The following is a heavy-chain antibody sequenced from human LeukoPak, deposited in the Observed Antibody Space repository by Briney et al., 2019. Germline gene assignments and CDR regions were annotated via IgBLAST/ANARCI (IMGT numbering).Heavy chain of an antibody. J-gene: IGHJ4*02. V-gene: IGHV4-39*07. CDR3: ARGGGSSWYNY. CDR1: GGSISSSSYY. D-gene: IGHD6-13*01. CDR2: INHSGST. Sequence: SETLSLTCTVSGGSISSSSYYWGWIRQPPGKGLEWIGEINHSGSTNYNPSLKSRVTISVDTSKNQFSLKLSSVTAADTAVYYCARGGGSSWYNYWGQGTLVTVSS.